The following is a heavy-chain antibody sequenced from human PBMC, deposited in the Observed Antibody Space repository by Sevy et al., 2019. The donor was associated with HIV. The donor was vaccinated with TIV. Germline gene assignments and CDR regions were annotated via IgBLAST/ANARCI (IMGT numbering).Heavy chain of an antibody. CDR1: GFTFSSHG. CDR3: ARDSGYSINWYPAY. V-gene: IGHV3-30*03. CDR2: ISYDGSYK. J-gene: IGHJ4*02. D-gene: IGHD6-13*01. Sequence: GGSLRLSCAASGFTFSSHGMHWVCQAPGKGLEWVAVISYDGSYKSYGDSVKGRFTISRDDSKNTLYLQMNSLRPEDTAVYYCARDSGYSINWYPAYWGQGTLVTVSS.